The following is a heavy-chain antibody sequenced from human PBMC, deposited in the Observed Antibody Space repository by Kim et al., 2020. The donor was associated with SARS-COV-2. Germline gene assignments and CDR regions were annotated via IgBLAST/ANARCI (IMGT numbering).Heavy chain of an antibody. Sequence: GGSLRLSCAASGFIFSSYWMTWVRQAPGKGLEWVANIKPDGSETYCVDSVKGRFTVSRDNAKNSLSLQMNSLRAEDTAVYYCVRTDFAAAGNYWGQGTLV. D-gene: IGHD6-13*01. CDR3: VRTDFAAAGNY. J-gene: IGHJ4*02. CDR1: GFIFSSYW. CDR2: IKPDGSET. V-gene: IGHV3-7*03.